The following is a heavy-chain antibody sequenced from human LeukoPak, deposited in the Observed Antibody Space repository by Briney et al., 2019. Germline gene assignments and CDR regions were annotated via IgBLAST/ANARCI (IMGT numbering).Heavy chain of an antibody. D-gene: IGHD3-3*02. Sequence: SETLSLTCTVSGYSISSGYYWGWIRQPPGKGLEWIGNINYRGNTYYTSSLKSRITISVETSKNQFSLKLSSVTAADTAVYYCARHVSIFGVVTSYFDYWGQGTLVTVSS. CDR2: INYRGNT. J-gene: IGHJ4*02. V-gene: IGHV4-38-2*02. CDR3: ARHVSIFGVVTSYFDY. CDR1: GYSISSGYY.